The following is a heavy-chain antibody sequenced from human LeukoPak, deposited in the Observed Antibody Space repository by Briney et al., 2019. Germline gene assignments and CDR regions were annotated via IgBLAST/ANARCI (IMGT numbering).Heavy chain of an antibody. CDR3: ARVLEGSSGQHWYFDL. CDR1: GGSISSGNHY. V-gene: IGHV4-39*07. CDR2: INHSGST. J-gene: IGHJ2*01. Sequence: SETLSLTCNVSGGSISSGNHYWSWIRQPPGKGLEWIGEINHSGSTNYNPSLKSRVTISVDTSKNQFSLRLSSVTAADTAVYYCARVLEGSSGQHWYFDLWGRGTLVTVSS. D-gene: IGHD6-19*01.